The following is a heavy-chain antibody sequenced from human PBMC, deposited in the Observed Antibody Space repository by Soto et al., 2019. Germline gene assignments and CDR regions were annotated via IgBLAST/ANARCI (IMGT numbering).Heavy chain of an antibody. Sequence: QVQLVQSGAEVKKPGSSVKVSCKASGGTFSSYAISWVRQAPGQGLEWMGGIIPIFGTTNYAQKFQGRVTITADESTSTAYMELSSLRSEDTAVYYCARDKRGIAAAGWWYFDLWGRGTLVTVSS. V-gene: IGHV1-69*12. J-gene: IGHJ2*01. CDR3: ARDKRGIAAAGWWYFDL. CDR2: IIPIFGTT. CDR1: GGTFSSYA. D-gene: IGHD6-13*01.